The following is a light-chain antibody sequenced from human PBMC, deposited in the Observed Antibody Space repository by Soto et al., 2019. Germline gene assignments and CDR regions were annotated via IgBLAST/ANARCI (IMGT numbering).Light chain of an antibody. V-gene: IGKV3-20*01. J-gene: IGKJ1*01. CDR3: QYYGSSPWT. CDR1: QSVSGSY. Sequence: EIVLTQSPGTLSLSPGERATLSCRASQSVSGSYLAWFQQKPGQAPRLLIYDASTRATGVPGRFSGSGSGTDFSLTISRLEPEDFAVYYCQYYGSSPWTFGQGTKVEIK. CDR2: DAS.